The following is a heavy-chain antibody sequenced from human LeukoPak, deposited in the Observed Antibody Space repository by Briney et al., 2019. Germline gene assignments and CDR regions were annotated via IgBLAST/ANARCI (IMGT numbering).Heavy chain of an antibody. D-gene: IGHD1-14*01. CDR1: GFTFSSYS. V-gene: IGHV3-48*04. J-gene: IGHJ3*02. Sequence: GGSLRLSCAASGFTFSSYSMNWVRQAPGKGLEWVSYISSSGSTIYYADSVKGRFTISRDNAKNSLYLQMNSLRAEDTAVYYCARKGPASAFDIWGQGTMVTVSS. CDR2: ISSSGSTI. CDR3: ARKGPASAFDI.